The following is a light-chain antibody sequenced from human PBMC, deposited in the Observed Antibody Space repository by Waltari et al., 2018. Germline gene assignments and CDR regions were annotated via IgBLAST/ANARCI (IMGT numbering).Light chain of an antibody. J-gene: IGKJ1*01. CDR2: DTA. CDR1: QSVGRA. Sequence: EIVFTQSPGTLSLSPGERATLSCRASQSVGRALAWYQQKPGQAPRLLIYDTAIRATGTPGRFSGSGSGTDFSLAISSLEPEDFAVYFCQHYVNLPVTFGQGTKVEI. CDR3: QHYVNLPVT. V-gene: IGKV3-20*01.